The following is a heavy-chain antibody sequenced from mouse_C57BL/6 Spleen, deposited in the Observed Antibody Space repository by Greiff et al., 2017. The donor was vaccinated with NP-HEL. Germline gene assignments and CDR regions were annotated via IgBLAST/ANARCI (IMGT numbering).Heavy chain of an antibody. CDR3: ARTDGYYWYFDV. CDR1: GYSITSGYY. D-gene: IGHD2-3*01. Sequence: VQLQQSGPGLVKPSQSLSLTCSVTGYSITSGYYWNWIRQFPGNKLEWMGYISYDGSNNYNPSLKNRIPITRDTSKNQFFLKLNSVTTEDTATYDCARTDGYYWYFDVWGTGTTVTVSS. V-gene: IGHV3-6*01. CDR2: ISYDGSN. J-gene: IGHJ1*03.